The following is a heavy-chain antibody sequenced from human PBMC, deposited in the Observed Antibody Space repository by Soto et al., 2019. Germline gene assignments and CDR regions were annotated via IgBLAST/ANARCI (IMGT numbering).Heavy chain of an antibody. V-gene: IGHV1-18*01. D-gene: IGHD6-13*01. CDR1: GYTFTSYG. J-gene: IGHJ4*02. Sequence: ASVKVSCKASGYTFTSYGISWVRQAPGQGLEWMGWISAYNGNTNYAQKLQGRVTMTTDTSTSTAYMELRSLRSDDTAVYYCARRNMYSSSSGVFDYWGQGTLVTVSS. CDR2: ISAYNGNT. CDR3: ARRNMYSSSSGVFDY.